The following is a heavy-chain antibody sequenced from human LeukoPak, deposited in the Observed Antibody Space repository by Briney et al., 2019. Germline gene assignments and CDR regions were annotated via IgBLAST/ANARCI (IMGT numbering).Heavy chain of an antibody. CDR2: ISGDGGTT. Sequence: GGSLRLSCAASGLTFDDYAMHWVRQVPGKGLEWVSFISGDGGTTYYADSVKGRFTISRDNSKNYLYLQMNSLGTEDSALYYCAKDGRWLKVGYSYHGVDVWGQGTTVTVSS. CDR1: GLTFDDYA. J-gene: IGHJ6*02. V-gene: IGHV3-43*02. CDR3: AKDGRWLKVGYSYHGVDV. D-gene: IGHD5-24*01.